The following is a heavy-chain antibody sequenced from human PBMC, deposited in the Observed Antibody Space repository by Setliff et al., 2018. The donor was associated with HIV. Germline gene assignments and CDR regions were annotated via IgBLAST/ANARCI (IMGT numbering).Heavy chain of an antibody. Sequence: SETLSLTCTVSGASINSYYWTWIRQPPGKGLEWIGYIYNSASTNFNPSLKSRVTLSIDTSKNQFSLNLTSMTAADTAVYFCVRHGYYYDFIDIWGQGTVVTVSS. CDR2: IYNSAST. J-gene: IGHJ3*02. V-gene: IGHV4-59*08. CDR3: VRHGYYYDFIDI. D-gene: IGHD3-22*01. CDR1: GASINSYY.